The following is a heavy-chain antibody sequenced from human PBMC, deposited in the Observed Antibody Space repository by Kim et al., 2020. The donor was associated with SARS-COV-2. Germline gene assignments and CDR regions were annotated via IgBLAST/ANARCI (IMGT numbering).Heavy chain of an antibody. CDR2: NNPNSGGT. V-gene: IGHV1-2*04. Sequence: ASLKVSCKASGYTFTGYYMHWVRQAPGQGLEWMGWNNPNSGGTNYAQKFQGWVTMTRDTSISTAYRELSRLRSDDTAVYYCAQGHDRSSLYGMDVWGQGTTVTDSS. CDR1: GYTFTGYY. CDR3: AQGHDRSSLYGMDV. D-gene: IGHD6-13*01. J-gene: IGHJ6*02.